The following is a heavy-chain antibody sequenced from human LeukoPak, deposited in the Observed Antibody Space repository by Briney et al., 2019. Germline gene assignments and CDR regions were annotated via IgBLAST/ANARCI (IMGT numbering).Heavy chain of an antibody. J-gene: IGHJ4*02. CDR1: GFTFTYYY. V-gene: IGHV1-2*02. Sequence: ASVKVSCKASGFTFTYYYIHWVRQAPGQGLEWVGSTHPTSGVTKYAQKFQGRVTVTRDTSISATYMELSRLTSDGTAVYYCARDPPAAGSTEFDFWGQGTLGTVSS. CDR3: ARDPPAAGSTEFDF. D-gene: IGHD6-13*01. CDR2: THPTSGVT.